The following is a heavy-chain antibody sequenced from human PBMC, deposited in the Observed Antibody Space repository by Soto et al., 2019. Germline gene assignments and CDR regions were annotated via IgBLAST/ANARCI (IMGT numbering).Heavy chain of an antibody. D-gene: IGHD2-2*01. V-gene: IGHV3-74*01. CDR2: INTDGSVT. CDR1: GVTFSNFW. Sequence: GWSLLLSWAGSGVTFSNFWMHWVRQAPGKRMVWVARINTDGSVTSHADSVKGRFTISRDNSKDTLSLQLNSLRAEDTAVYYCAKDLAELIVVDPILRYDHWAQGASVTV. J-gene: IGHJ1*01. CDR3: AKDLAELIVVDPILRYDH.